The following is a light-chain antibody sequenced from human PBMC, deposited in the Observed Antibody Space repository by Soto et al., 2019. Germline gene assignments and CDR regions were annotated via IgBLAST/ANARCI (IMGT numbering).Light chain of an antibody. J-gene: IGKJ1*01. CDR1: QSISNNS. Sequence: EIVLTQSPGTLSLSPGERATLSCRASQSISNNSLAWYQQRPGQAPRLLIYGVSSRATGIADRFSGSGSGTDFTLTISRLEPEDFAMYYCQQPTAFGQGTRVEI. CDR2: GVS. V-gene: IGKV3-20*01. CDR3: QQPTA.